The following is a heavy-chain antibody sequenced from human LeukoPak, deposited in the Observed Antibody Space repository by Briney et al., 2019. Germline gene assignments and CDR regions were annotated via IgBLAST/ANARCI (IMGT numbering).Heavy chain of an antibody. Sequence: ERSLRLSCATSGFIFSGSPMHWVRQAPGKGLEWVAVISFDGYKNYYADSVKGRFTITRDNSNNTLYLQMNSLRAEDTAVYYCAKDLGYCSGGSCYEIGHWGQGTLVTVSS. J-gene: IGHJ5*02. D-gene: IGHD2-15*01. CDR3: AKDLGYCSGGSCYEIGH. CDR2: ISFDGYKN. CDR1: GFIFSGSP. V-gene: IGHV3-30*04.